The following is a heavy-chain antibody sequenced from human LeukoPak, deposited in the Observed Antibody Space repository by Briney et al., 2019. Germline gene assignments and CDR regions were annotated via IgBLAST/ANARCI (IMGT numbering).Heavy chain of an antibody. CDR2: IYSGGST. D-gene: IGHD1-14*01. CDR1: GFPVSSNY. J-gene: IGHJ4*02. V-gene: IGHV3-53*01. CDR3: ARGHHGRDY. Sequence: SGGSLRLSCAASGFPVSSNYMNWVRQAPGKGPEWVSVIYSGGSTYYADSVKGRFTISRDNSENTLYLQMNSLRAEDTAVYYCARGHHGRDYWGQGILVTVSS.